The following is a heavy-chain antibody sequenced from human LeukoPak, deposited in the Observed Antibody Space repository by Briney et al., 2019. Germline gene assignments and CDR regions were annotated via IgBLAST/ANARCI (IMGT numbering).Heavy chain of an antibody. V-gene: IGHV3-48*03. D-gene: IGHD3-22*01. J-gene: IGHJ4*02. Sequence: QPGGSLRLSCAASGFTFSSYEMNWVRQAPGKGLEWVSYISSSGSTIYYADSVKGRFTISRDNAKNSLYLQMNSLRAEDTALYYCARDLLYVASSGYYPFDYWGQGTLVTVSS. CDR3: ARDLLYVASSGYYPFDY. CDR2: ISSSGSTI. CDR1: GFTFSSYE.